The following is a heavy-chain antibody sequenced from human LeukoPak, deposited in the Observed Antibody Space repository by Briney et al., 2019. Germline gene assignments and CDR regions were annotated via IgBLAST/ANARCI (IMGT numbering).Heavy chain of an antibody. CDR1: GGSISSGSYS. Sequence: PSETLSLTCAVSGGSISSGSYSWSWIRQPPGKGLEWIGYIYHSGSTYYNPSLKSRVTISVDRSKNQFSLKLSFVTAADTAVYYCAGGYADFDFWGQGTLVTVSS. CDR2: IYHSGST. CDR3: AGGYADFDF. D-gene: IGHD2-2*01. V-gene: IGHV4-30-2*01. J-gene: IGHJ4*02.